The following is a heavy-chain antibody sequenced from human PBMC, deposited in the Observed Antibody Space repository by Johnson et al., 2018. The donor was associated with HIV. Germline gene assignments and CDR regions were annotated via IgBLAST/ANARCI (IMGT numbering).Heavy chain of an antibody. J-gene: IGHJ3*02. CDR3: VKEASRGTVTQAPDAFDI. V-gene: IGHV3-30*04. D-gene: IGHD4-17*01. Sequence: QVQLVESGGGVVRPGRSLRLSCAASGFIFSNYPMHWVRQAPGKGLEWVAVISFDGSNTYYADSVKGRFTISRDNSKNTLYLQMNSLRAEDTAVYYCVKEASRGTVTQAPDAFDIWGQGTVVTVSS. CDR1: GFIFSNYP. CDR2: ISFDGSNT.